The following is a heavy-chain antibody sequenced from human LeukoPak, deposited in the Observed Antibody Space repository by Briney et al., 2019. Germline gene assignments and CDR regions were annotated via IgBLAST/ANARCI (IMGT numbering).Heavy chain of an antibody. CDR3: AREGRDADPRVSDY. V-gene: IGHV4-4*07. CDR1: GGSISSYH. D-gene: IGHD6-6*01. Sequence: SETLSLTCTVSGGSISSYHWSWIRQPAGKGLEWIGRMHPSGSTNYNPSLKSRITMTVDTSKNQFSLKLSSVTAADTAVYYCAREGRDADPRVSDYWGQGTLVTVSS. CDR2: MHPSGST. J-gene: IGHJ4*02.